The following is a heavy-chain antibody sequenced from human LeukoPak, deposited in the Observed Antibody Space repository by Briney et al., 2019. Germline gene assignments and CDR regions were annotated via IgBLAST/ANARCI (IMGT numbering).Heavy chain of an antibody. V-gene: IGHV5-51*01. J-gene: IGHJ4*02. D-gene: IGHD6-19*01. Sequence: GESLKISCKGSGYSFPSYWIGWVRQVPGKGLEWMGIIYPGDSERRYSPSFQGQVTISVDKSISTAYLQWSSLKAPDTVMYFCARQWGGSGQDYDYWGQGTLVTVSS. CDR3: ARQWGGSGQDYDY. CDR2: IYPGDSER. CDR1: GYSFPSYW.